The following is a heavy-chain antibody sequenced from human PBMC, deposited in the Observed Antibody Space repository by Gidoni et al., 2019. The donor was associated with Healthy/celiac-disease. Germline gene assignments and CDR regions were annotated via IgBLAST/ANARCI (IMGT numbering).Heavy chain of an antibody. CDR1: GGSFSGHY. J-gene: IGHJ4*02. CDR3: ARGRGQGSGWYYFDY. D-gene: IGHD6-19*01. CDR2: INHSGST. V-gene: IGHV4-34*01. Sequence: QVQLQQWGAGLLKPSETLSLTCAVYGGSFSGHYWSWIRKPPGKGLEWIGEINHSGSTNYNPSLKSRVTISVDTSKNQFSLKLSSVTAADTAVYYCARGRGQGSGWYYFDYWGQGTLVTVSS.